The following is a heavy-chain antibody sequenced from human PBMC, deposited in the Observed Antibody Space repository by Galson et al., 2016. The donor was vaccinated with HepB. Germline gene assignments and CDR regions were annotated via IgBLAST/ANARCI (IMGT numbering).Heavy chain of an antibody. V-gene: IGHV1-3*04. CDR1: GYTFTAYA. Sequence: SVKVSCKASGYTFTAYAIHWVRQAPGQRLEWMAWINTAKGDTRYSQKLQGRVTLTRDTSATTASMELSSLRSEDTAVYYFARRLVGSYGNAFDIWGQGTLVTVSS. D-gene: IGHD2-8*02. J-gene: IGHJ3*02. CDR2: INTAKGDT. CDR3: ARRLVGSYGNAFDI.